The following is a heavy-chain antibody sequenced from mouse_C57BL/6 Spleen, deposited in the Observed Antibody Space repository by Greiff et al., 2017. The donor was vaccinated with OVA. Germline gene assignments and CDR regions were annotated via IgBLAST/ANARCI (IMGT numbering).Heavy chain of an antibody. CDR3: ARCDYYSNCYYFDD. V-gene: IGHV1-69*01. Sequence: VQLQQPGAELVMPGASVKLFCKASGYTFTSYWMHWVKQRTGQGLEWIGEIDPSDSYTNYNQKFKGKFTLAVDKSSSTAYMQLSSLTSECSAVYYCARCDYYSNCYYFDDWGQGTTVSVSS. D-gene: IGHD2-5*01. J-gene: IGHJ2*01. CDR1: GYTFTSYW. CDR2: IDPSDSYT.